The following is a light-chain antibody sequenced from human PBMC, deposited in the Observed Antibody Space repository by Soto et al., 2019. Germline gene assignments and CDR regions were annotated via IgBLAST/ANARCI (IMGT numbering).Light chain of an antibody. CDR1: QSVSSN. CDR2: AAS. CDR3: KHSYSTPIT. J-gene: IGKJ5*01. Sequence: DIVMTQSPATLSVSPGERATLSCRASQSVSSNLAWYQQNPGQAHRLLIYAASSLQSGVPSRFSGSGSGTDFTLTISSLQPEAFATYYCKHSYSTPITVGQGTRLEIK. V-gene: IGKV3-15*01.